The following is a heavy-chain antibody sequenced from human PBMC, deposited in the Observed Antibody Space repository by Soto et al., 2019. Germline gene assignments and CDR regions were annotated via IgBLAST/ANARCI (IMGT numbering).Heavy chain of an antibody. Sequence: QVQLLQSGAEVKKPGASVKVSCKVSGHTLTELSMHWVRQAPGRGLEWMGGLDPEDGETIFAQKFQGRVTMTADTSTDSTYMELTRLSSEDTAVYYCAAGGTRWLHSPFDYWGQGTLVTISS. V-gene: IGHV1-24*01. CDR3: AAGGTRWLHSPFDY. CDR1: GHTLTELS. CDR2: LDPEDGET. D-gene: IGHD1-1*01. J-gene: IGHJ4*02.